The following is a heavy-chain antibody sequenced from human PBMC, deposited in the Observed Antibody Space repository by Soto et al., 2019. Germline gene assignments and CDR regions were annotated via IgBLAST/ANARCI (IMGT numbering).Heavy chain of an antibody. V-gene: IGHV1-69*08. CDR3: ARDYYDSSGYYYGDDYYYGMDV. J-gene: IGHJ6*02. Sequence: QVQLVQSGAEVKKPGSSVKVSCKASGGTFSSYTISWVRQAPGQGLEWMGRIIPILGIANYAQKFQGRVTITADKSTSAAYKELXSLRSEDTAVYYCARDYYDSSGYYYGDDYYYGMDVWGQGTTVTVSS. CDR2: IIPILGIA. CDR1: GGTFSSYT. D-gene: IGHD3-22*01.